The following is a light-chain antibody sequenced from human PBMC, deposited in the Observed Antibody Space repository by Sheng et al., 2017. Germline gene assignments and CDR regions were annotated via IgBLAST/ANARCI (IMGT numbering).Light chain of an antibody. Sequence: EIVLTQSPDTLSLSPGEGATLSCRASQSVSYRLAWYQQKPGQAPRLLIYDASDRATGTPDRFSGSGSGTDFTLTISSLQPEDFAVYYCHHRSRWPYTFGQGTKLEMK. J-gene: IGKJ2*01. V-gene: IGKV3-11*01. CDR3: HHRSRWPYT. CDR2: DAS. CDR1: QSVSYR.